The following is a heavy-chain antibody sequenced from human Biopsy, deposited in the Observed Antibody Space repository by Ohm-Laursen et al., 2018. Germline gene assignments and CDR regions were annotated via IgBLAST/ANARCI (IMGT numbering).Heavy chain of an antibody. D-gene: IGHD4-17*01. J-gene: IGHJ4*02. Sequence: GSLRLSCAAPGFTFSSYAMTWVRQAPGKGLEWVSVINTSGGSTHYADSVKGRFTISRDNSKNTLYLRMNSLRAEDTAVYYCAKPADSYGSEFYFDYWGQGTLVTVSS. CDR2: INTSGGST. CDR3: AKPADSYGSEFYFDY. CDR1: GFTFSSYA. V-gene: IGHV3-23*01.